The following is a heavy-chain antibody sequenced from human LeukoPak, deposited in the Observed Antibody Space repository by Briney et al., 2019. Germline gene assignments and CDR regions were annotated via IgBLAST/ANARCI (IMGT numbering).Heavy chain of an antibody. J-gene: IGHJ6*02. CDR3: ASATGSFIPPTYYYYGMDV. D-gene: IGHD3-10*01. V-gene: IGHV3-11*01. CDR1: GFTFSDYY. CDR2: ISSSGSTI. Sequence: NPGGSLRLSCAASGFTFSDYYMSWIRQAPGKGLEWVSYISSSGSTIYYADSVKGRFTISRDNAKNSLYLQMNSLRAEDTAVYYCASATGSFIPPTYYYYGMDVWGQGTMVTVSS.